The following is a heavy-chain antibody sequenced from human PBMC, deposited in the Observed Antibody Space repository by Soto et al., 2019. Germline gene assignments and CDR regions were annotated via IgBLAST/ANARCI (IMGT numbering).Heavy chain of an antibody. D-gene: IGHD3-16*01. Sequence: SETLSLTCTVSAASFSKYYWTWIRQPPGKGLEWIGYIYFNGNTKCNPSLEGRLTISIDTSKKEFSLKLTSVTAADAAVYYCASVTFGGIVLAHWGQGTLVTVSS. CDR2: IYFNGNT. J-gene: IGHJ4*02. V-gene: IGHV4-59*01. CDR1: AASFSKYY. CDR3: ASVTFGGIVLAH.